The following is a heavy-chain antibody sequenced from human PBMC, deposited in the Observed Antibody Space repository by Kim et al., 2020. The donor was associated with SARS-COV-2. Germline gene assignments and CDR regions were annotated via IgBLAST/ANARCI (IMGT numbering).Heavy chain of an antibody. CDR1: ADSISSYS. D-gene: IGHD2-8*02. V-gene: IGHV4-4*07. J-gene: IGHJ4*02. CDR3: AGDRSVYPTGYFDY. Sequence: SETLSLTCTVSADSISSYSWNWIRQPAGKGLEWIGRIYSSGSTNYNPSLKSRVTMSVDTSKNQFSLKLNSVTAADTAVYYCAGDRSVYPTGYFDYWGQGTLVTVSS. CDR2: IYSSGST.